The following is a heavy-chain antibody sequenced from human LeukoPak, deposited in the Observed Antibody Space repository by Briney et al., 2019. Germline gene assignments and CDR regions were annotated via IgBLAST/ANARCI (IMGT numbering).Heavy chain of an antibody. V-gene: IGHV4-4*07. J-gene: IGHJ4*02. CDR2: IYTSGST. CDR1: GGSFSGYH. D-gene: IGHD3-22*01. CDR3: AREYAVITTRYFDY. Sequence: SETLSLTCGVHGGSFSGYHWSWIRQPAGKGLEWIGRIYTSGSTNYNPSLKSRVTMSVDTSKNQFSLKLSSVTAADTAVYYCAREYAVITTRYFDYWGQGTLVTVSS.